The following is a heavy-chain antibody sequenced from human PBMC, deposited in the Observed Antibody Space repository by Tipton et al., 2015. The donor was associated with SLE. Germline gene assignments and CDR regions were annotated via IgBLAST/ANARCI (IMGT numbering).Heavy chain of an antibody. CDR1: GGSFSNYY. D-gene: IGHD1-26*01. CDR3: ARGRGMKLFDY. Sequence: GLVKPSETLSLTCTVSGGSFSNYYWSWIRQPPGEGLEWIGDVNHFGSTNFNPSLKSRLTISVDTSKNQFSLNLTSVTAADTAVYYCARGRGMKLFDYWSQGALVTVSS. CDR2: VNHFGST. V-gene: IGHV4-34*01. J-gene: IGHJ4*02.